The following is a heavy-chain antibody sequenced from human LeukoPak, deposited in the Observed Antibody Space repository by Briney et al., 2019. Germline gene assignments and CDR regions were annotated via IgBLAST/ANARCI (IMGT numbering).Heavy chain of an antibody. CDR2: IYYSGST. CDR3: ARAPRYSSGWNLPFGY. V-gene: IGHV4-59*01. J-gene: IGHJ4*02. D-gene: IGHD6-19*01. Sequence: SETLSLTCTVSGGSISSYYWSWIRQPPGKGLEWIGYIYYSGSTNYNPSLKSRVTISVDASKNQFSLKLSSVTAADTAVYYCARAPRYSSGWNLPFGYWGQGTLVTVSS. CDR1: GGSISSYY.